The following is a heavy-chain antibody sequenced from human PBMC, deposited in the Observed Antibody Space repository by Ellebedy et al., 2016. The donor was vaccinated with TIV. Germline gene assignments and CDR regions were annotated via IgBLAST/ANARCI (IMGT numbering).Heavy chain of an antibody. CDR3: AKAGRPFGELPGKGHDAFDI. Sequence: GGSLRLSXAASGFTFADYAMHWVRQAPGKGLEWVSGISWNSGSIGYADSVKGRFTISRDNAKNSLYLQMNSLRAEDTALYYCAKAGRPFGELPGKGHDAFDIWGQGTTVTVSS. CDR2: ISWNSGSI. CDR1: GFTFADYA. J-gene: IGHJ3*02. D-gene: IGHD3-10*01. V-gene: IGHV3-9*01.